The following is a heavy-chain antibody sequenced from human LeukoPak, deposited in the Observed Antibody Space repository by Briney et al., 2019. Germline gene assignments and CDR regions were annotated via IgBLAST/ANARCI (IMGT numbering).Heavy chain of an antibody. CDR3: ARDPAGHGRYFDY. D-gene: IGHD1-14*01. CDR1: GGSINGYF. V-gene: IGHV4-4*07. Sequence: PSETLSLTCTVSGGSINGYFCTWLRQSAGAGLECIGRIYTSGTTCYNPSLRSRVSMSVDTSNNKFSLRLSSVTAADTAVYYCARDPAGHGRYFDYWGQGALVTVSS. J-gene: IGHJ4*02. CDR2: IYTSGTT.